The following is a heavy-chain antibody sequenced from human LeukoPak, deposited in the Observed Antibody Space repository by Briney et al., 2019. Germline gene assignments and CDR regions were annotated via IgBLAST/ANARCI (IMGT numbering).Heavy chain of an antibody. J-gene: IGHJ4*02. CDR3: ARGGSAWYIDS. CDR1: GGSFSGYY. D-gene: IGHD6-13*01. CDR2: INQSGRT. V-gene: IGHV4-34*01. Sequence: SETLSLTCAVYGGSFSGYYWSWIRQAPGKGLEWLGEINQSGRTNYNPFLESRVTISRGTPKNQFSLWLSSVTAADTAIYYCARGGSAWYIDSWGKGILVTVSS.